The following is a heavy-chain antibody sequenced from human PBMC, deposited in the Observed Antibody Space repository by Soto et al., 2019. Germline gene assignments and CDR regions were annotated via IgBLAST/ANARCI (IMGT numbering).Heavy chain of an antibody. V-gene: IGHV1-18*01. CDR2: ISAYNGNT. CDR3: ARDNYYDSSGYFPDWFDP. CDR1: GYTFTSYG. J-gene: IGHJ5*02. D-gene: IGHD3-22*01. Sequence: QVRLVQSGAEVKKPGASVKVSCKASGYTFTSYGISWVRQAPGQGLEWMGWISAYNGNTNYAQKLQGRVTMTTDTSTSTAYMELRSLRSDDTAVYYCARDNYYDSSGYFPDWFDPWGQGTLVTVSS.